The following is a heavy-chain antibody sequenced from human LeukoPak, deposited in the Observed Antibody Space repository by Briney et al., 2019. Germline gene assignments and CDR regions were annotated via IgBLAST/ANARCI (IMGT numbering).Heavy chain of an antibody. D-gene: IGHD1-7*01. CDR1: GFTFSSYW. CDR3: ARDNNWNYPDY. CDR2: ISGDGSTT. V-gene: IGHV3-74*01. J-gene: IGHJ4*02. Sequence: GGSLRLSCAASGFTFSSYWMHWVRQAPGKGLVWVSRISGDGSTTRYADSVKGRFTISRDNAKNTLFLQMSSLRAEATAVYYCARDNNWNYPDYWGQGTLVTVSS.